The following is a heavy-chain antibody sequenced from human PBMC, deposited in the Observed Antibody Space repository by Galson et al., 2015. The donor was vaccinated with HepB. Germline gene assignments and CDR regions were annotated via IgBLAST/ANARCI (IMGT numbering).Heavy chain of an antibody. J-gene: IGHJ4*02. CDR3: ATAWALGYCSGGSCYPDY. CDR2: FDPEDGET. D-gene: IGHD2-15*01. V-gene: IGHV1-24*01. Sequence: SVKVSCKVSGYTLTELSMHWVRQAPGKGLEWMGGFDPEDGETIYAQKFQGRVTMTEDTSTDTARMELSSLRSEDTAVYYCATAWALGYCSGGSCYPDYWGQGTLVTVSS. CDR1: GYTLTELS.